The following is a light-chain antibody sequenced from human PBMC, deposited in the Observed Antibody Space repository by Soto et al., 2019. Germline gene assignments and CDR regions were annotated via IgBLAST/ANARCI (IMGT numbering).Light chain of an antibody. CDR1: QSVSSNY. J-gene: IGKJ3*01. Sequence: EILLTQSPGTLSLSPGERATLSCRASQSVSSNYLAWYQQKPGQAPRRLIYGASSRATGIPDRFSGGGSGADFTLTISRLEPEDFAVYYCQQYGSSPFTFGPGTKVDI. V-gene: IGKV3-20*01. CDR3: QQYGSSPFT. CDR2: GAS.